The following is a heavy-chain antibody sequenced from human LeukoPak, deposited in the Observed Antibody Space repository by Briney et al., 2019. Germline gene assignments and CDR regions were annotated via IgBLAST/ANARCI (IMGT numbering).Heavy chain of an antibody. Sequence: GGSLRLSCAASGFTFSSYGMHWVRQAPGKGLEWVAFIRYDGSNKYSADSVKGRFTISRDNSKNTLYLQMNSLRAEDTAVYYCAREVYSYSWYPHRGGFDFWGQGTMVTVSS. V-gene: IGHV3-30*02. J-gene: IGHJ3*01. CDR3: AREVYSYSWYPHRGGFDF. D-gene: IGHD6-13*01. CDR2: IRYDGSNK. CDR1: GFTFSSYG.